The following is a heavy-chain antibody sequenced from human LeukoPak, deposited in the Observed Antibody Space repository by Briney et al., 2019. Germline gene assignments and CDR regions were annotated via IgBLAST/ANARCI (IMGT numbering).Heavy chain of an antibody. CDR2: IVVGSGNT. D-gene: IGHD6-13*01. CDR3: ASASSHRIAAGGDY. Sequence: SVKVSCKASGFTFTSSAMQWVRQARGQRLEWIGWIVVGSGNTNYAQKFQERVTITRDMSASTAYMELSSLRAEDTAVYYCASASSHRIAAGGDYWGQGTLVTVSS. J-gene: IGHJ4*02. V-gene: IGHV1-58*02. CDR1: GFTFTSSA.